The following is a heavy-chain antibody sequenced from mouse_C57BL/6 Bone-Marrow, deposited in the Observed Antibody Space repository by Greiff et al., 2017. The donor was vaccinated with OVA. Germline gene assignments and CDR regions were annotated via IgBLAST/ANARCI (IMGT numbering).Heavy chain of an antibody. V-gene: IGHV1-59*01. Sequence: QVQLQQPGAELVRPGTSVKLSCKASGYTFTSYWMHWVKQRPGQGLEWIGVIDPSDSYTNYNQKFKGKATLTVDTSSSTAYMQLSSLTSEDSAVDYCARLSSSGPFADWGQGTLGTVSA. CDR3: ARLSSSGPFAD. D-gene: IGHD3-2*02. J-gene: IGHJ3*01. CDR1: GYTFTSYW. CDR2: IDPSDSYT.